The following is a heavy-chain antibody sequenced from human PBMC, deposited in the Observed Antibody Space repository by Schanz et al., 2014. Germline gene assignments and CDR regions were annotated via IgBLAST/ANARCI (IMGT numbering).Heavy chain of an antibody. CDR3: EIDRRFFGRDDLYYFDS. CDR1: GYIFINSG. J-gene: IGHJ4*02. CDR2: ISVYNHNK. D-gene: IGHD3-3*01. V-gene: IGHV1-18*01. Sequence: QIQLVQSGPEVKKPGATVKVSCKASGYIFINSGIIWVRQAPGQGLEWMGWISVYNHNKEYDHKFQGRVSITTDTSTRTAYMTLTDLRSDDTAVYDSEIDRRFFGRDDLYYFDSWGQGTLVTVSS.